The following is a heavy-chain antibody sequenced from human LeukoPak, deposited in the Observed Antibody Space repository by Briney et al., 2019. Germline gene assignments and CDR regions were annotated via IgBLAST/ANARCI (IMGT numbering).Heavy chain of an antibody. CDR3: ARDPLLLPIAAGTTTISREFDP. J-gene: IGHJ5*02. V-gene: IGHV1-18*01. Sequence: ASVKVSCKASGYTFTSYGISWVRHAPGQVLEWVGWISAYNGNTNYAQKLQGRVTMTTDTSTSTAYMELRSLRSDDPAVYYCARDPLLLPIAAGTTTISREFDPWGQGTLVTVSS. CDR2: ISAYNGNT. CDR1: GYTFTSYG. D-gene: IGHD6-13*01.